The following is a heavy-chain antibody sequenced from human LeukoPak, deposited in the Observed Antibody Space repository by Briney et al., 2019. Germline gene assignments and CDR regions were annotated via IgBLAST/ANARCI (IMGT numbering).Heavy chain of an antibody. D-gene: IGHD3-10*01. V-gene: IGHV3-7*01. Sequence: PSGTLSLTCAVSGGSISSSNWWSWVRQPPGKGLEWVANIKQDGSEKYYVDSVKGRFTISRDNAKNSLYLQMNSLRAEDTAVYYCARGVLLWFGGRDDYFDYWGQGTLVTVSS. CDR2: IKQDGSEK. CDR1: GGSISSSNW. J-gene: IGHJ4*02. CDR3: ARGVLLWFGGRDDYFDY.